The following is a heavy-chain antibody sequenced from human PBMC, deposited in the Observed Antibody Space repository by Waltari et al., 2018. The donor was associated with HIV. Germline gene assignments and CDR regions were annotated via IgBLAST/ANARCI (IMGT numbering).Heavy chain of an antibody. D-gene: IGHD2-15*01. V-gene: IGHV3-21*01. CDR3: ARGGGNHYGMDV. Sequence: EVQLVESGGGLVKPGGSLRLSCVASGFTFNSYSMNWVRQAPGKGLEWVSSISSGSSYIYYADSVRGRFTISRDNAKNSLYLQMNSLRAEDTAVYYCARGGGNHYGMDVWGQGTTVTVSS. J-gene: IGHJ6*02. CDR2: ISSGSSYI. CDR1: GFTFNSYS.